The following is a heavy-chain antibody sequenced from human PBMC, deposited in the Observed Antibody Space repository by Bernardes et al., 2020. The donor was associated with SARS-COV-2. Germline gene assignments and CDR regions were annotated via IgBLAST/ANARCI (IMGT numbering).Heavy chain of an antibody. V-gene: IGHV4-61*01. CDR1: GASVSSDLHY. J-gene: IGHJ4*02. CDR2: IFHGGST. CDR3: ARVVPLVVGYHFDF. D-gene: IGHD2-8*02. Sequence: SETLSLTCTVSGASVSSDLHYWTWIRQAPGKGLEWMGYIFHGGSTNYNPSLNSRATMSLDTSKNQFSLKLNSVTAADAGVYYCARVVPLVVGYHFDFGGQGHLVTVSS.